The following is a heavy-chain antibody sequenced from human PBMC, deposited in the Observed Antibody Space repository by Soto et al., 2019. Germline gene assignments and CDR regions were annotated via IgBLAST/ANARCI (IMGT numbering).Heavy chain of an antibody. J-gene: IGHJ6*02. V-gene: IGHV3-48*03. CDR3: AREWQYDFWSGYSIHNDPYGMDV. Sequence: PGGSLRLSCAASGFTFSSYEMNWVRQAAGKGLEWVSYISSSGSTIYYADSVKGRFTISRDNAKNSLYLQMNSLRAEDTAVYYCAREWQYDFWSGYSIHNDPYGMDVWGQGTTVTVSS. D-gene: IGHD3-3*01. CDR2: ISSSGSTI. CDR1: GFTFSSYE.